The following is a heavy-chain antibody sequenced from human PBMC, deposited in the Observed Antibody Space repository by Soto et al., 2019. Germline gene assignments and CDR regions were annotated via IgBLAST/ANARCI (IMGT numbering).Heavy chain of an antibody. CDR3: ATDGAAGSVMEV. CDR1: GFTFSSYG. V-gene: IGHV3-21*01. CDR2: ISSGSEYI. J-gene: IGHJ6*02. D-gene: IGHD6-13*01. Sequence: EMQLMESGGGLVKPGGSLRLSCAASGFTFSSYGMNWVRQAPGKGLEWISSISSGSEYIYYADSLKGRLTISRDNGRNSLYLQLNSLRAEDTAVYYCATDGAAGSVMEVWGHGTTVTVSS.